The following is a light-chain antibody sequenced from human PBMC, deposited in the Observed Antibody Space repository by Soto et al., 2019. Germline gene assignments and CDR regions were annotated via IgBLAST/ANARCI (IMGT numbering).Light chain of an antibody. CDR2: AAS. CDR3: QQSYSTPSIT. Sequence: DIQMTQSPSTLSASVGDRVTITCRASQSISSWLAWYQQKPGNAPKLLIYAASSLQSGVPSRFSGSGSGTDFTLTISSLQPEDFATYYCQQSYSTPSITFGQGTRLEIK. CDR1: QSISSW. V-gene: IGKV1-39*01. J-gene: IGKJ5*01.